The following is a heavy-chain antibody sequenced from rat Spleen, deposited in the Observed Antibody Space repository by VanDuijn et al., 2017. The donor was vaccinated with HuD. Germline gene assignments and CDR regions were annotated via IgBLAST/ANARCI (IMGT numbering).Heavy chain of an antibody. J-gene: IGHJ1*01. V-gene: IGHV5-29*01. CDR1: GFTFSDYY. D-gene: IGHD5-1*01. Sequence: EVQLVESDGGLVQPGRSLKLSCAASGFTFSDYYMAWVRQAPTKGLEWVATITNTGGSTYYPDSVKGRFTISRDNTKNTLYLQMDSLRSEDTATYYCARHPQLGVFWYFDFWGPGTMVTVSS. CDR3: ARHPQLGVFWYFDF. CDR2: ITNTGGST.